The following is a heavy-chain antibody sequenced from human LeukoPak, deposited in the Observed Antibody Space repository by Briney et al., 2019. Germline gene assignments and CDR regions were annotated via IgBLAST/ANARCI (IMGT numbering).Heavy chain of an antibody. V-gene: IGHV1-46*01. J-gene: IGHJ4*02. CDR3: ARVRSSGWYDY. CDR2: INPSGGST. D-gene: IGHD6-19*01. Sequence: ASVKVSCKASGYTFTSYYMHWVRQAPGQGLEWMGIINPSGGSTSYAQKFQGRVTMTRDMSTSTVYMELSSLRSEDTAVYYCARVRSSGWYDYWGQGTLVTVSS. CDR1: GYTFTSYY.